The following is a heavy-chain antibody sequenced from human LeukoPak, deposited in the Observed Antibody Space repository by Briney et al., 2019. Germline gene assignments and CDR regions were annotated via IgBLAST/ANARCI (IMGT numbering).Heavy chain of an antibody. D-gene: IGHD3-22*01. Sequence: SETLSLTCTVSGYSITSGYDWGWIRQPPGKGLEWIASIYYRRTTYYNPSLKSRVTISVDTSKNQFSLKLSSVTAADTAVYYCARVNYYDSSGYTRPDRAPFDYWGQGTLVTVSS. V-gene: IGHV4-38-2*02. CDR2: IYYRRTT. CDR3: ARVNYYDSSGYTRPDRAPFDY. J-gene: IGHJ4*02. CDR1: GYSITSGYD.